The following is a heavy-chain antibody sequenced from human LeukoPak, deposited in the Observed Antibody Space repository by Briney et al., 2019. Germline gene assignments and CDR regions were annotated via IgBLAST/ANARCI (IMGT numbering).Heavy chain of an antibody. Sequence: ASVKVSCKASGYTFTSYGISWVRQAPGQGLEWRGWISAYNGNTNYAQKLQGRVTMTTDTSTSTAYMELRSLRSDDTAVYYCARDPPHYDFWSGQQFDYWGQGTLVTVSS. CDR1: GYTFTSYG. D-gene: IGHD3-3*01. J-gene: IGHJ4*02. CDR2: ISAYNGNT. V-gene: IGHV1-18*01. CDR3: ARDPPHYDFWSGQQFDY.